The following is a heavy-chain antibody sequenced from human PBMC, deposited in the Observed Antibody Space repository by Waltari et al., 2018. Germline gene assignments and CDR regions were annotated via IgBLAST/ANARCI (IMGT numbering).Heavy chain of an antibody. CDR2: ISRSSSYI. J-gene: IGHJ6*03. D-gene: IGHD6-13*01. V-gene: IGHV3-21*01. CDR3: ARAAAATESYYYYYYMDV. Sequence: EVQLVESGGGLVKPGGSLRLSCAASGFTFSSYSMNWVRQAPGKGLEWVSSISRSSSYIYYADSVKGRFTISRDNAKNSLYLQMNSLRAEDTAVYYCARAAAATESYYYYYYMDVWGKGTTVTISS. CDR1: GFTFSSYS.